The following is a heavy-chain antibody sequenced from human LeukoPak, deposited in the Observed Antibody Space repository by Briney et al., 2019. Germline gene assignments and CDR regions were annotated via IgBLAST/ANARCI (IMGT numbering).Heavy chain of an antibody. D-gene: IGHD3-9*01. CDR1: GYTFTGYY. CDR2: INPNSGGT. V-gene: IGHV1-2*02. J-gene: IGHJ4*02. CDR3: ARDSGRITIFLAVPNYFDY. Sequence: GASVKVSCKASGYTFTGYYMHWVRPAPGQGLEWMGWINPNSGGTNYAQKFQGRVTMTRDTSISTAYMELSRLRSDDTAVYYCARDSGRITIFLAVPNYFDYWGQGTLVTVSS.